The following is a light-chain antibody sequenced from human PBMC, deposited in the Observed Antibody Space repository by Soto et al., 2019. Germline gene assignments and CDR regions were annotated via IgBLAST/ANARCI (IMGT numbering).Light chain of an antibody. Sequence: QSALTQPPSASGSPGQSVAISCTGSSSDVGGNNYVSWYQQHPGKAPKLMIYEVSKRPSGVPDRFSGSKSGKTASLTVSGLQAEDEADYYCSSYAGSNNWVFGGGTKVTVL. CDR3: SSYAGSNNWV. CDR1: SSDVGGNNY. CDR2: EVS. V-gene: IGLV2-8*01. J-gene: IGLJ2*01.